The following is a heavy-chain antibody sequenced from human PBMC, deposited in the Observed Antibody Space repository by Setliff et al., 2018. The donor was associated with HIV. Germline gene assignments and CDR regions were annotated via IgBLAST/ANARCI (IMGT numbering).Heavy chain of an antibody. D-gene: IGHD6-6*01. CDR3: ARARSLITVRRSFDY. V-gene: IGHV4-39*07. Sequence: PSETLSLTCTVSGDSISRRSYYWSWIRQPPGKGLEWIGEINHSGSTNYNSSLKSRVTISVDTSKNQFSLKLNSVTAADTAVYYCARARSLITVRRSFDYWGQGTLVTVSS. CDR1: GDSISRRSYY. J-gene: IGHJ4*02. CDR2: INHSGST.